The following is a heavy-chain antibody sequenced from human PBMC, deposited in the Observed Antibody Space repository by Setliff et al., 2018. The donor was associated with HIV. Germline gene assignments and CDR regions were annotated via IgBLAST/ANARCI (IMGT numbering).Heavy chain of an antibody. D-gene: IGHD1-26*01. V-gene: IGHV1-18*01. CDR3: ARVLWELPQGDY. Sequence: ASVKVSCKASGYTFTSYGIIWVRQAPGQGLEWMGWISAYNGNTNYARKLQGRVTMTTDTSTSTAYMELRSLRSDDTAVYYCARVLWELPQGDYWGQGTLVTVSS. CDR1: GYTFTSYG. J-gene: IGHJ4*02. CDR2: ISAYNGNT.